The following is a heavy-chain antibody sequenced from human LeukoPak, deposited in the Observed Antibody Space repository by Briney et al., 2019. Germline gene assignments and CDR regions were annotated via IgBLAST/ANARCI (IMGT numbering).Heavy chain of an antibody. Sequence: GGSLRLSCAASGFTFSSYSMNWVRQAPGKGLEWVGRIKSETDGGTTDSAAPVKGRFIISRDDSKNTLYLQMSSLQTEDTAVYYCTTRSPRGNYFDYWGQGTLVTVSS. V-gene: IGHV3-15*07. CDR3: TTRSPRGNYFDY. CDR2: IKSETDGGTT. CDR1: GFTFSSYS. J-gene: IGHJ4*02. D-gene: IGHD3-16*01.